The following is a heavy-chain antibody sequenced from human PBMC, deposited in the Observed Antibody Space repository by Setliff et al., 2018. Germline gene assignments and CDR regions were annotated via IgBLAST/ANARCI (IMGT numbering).Heavy chain of an antibody. J-gene: IGHJ4*02. CDR1: GGSISSYY. V-gene: IGHV4-59*01. CDR3: ARLRRAFDY. CDR2: IYYSGST. D-gene: IGHD3-16*01. Sequence: ASETLSLTCTVSGGSISSYYWSWIRQPPGKRLEWIGYIYYSGSTNYNPSLESRVTISVDTSKDQFSLRLNSATAADTAVYYCARLRRAFDYWGQGTLVTVSS.